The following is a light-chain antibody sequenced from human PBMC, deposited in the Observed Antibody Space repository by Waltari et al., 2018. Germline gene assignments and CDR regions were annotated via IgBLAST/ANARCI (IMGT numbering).Light chain of an antibody. Sequence: QSALTQPASVSGSPGQSITISCTGTSGDIGGYHYVSWYQQHPGKAPKLMIYEVTRWPSGVSNRVSGSISGNTASLTISGRQAEDEADYYYTSDTSTNTVIFCGGTKVTV. CDR1: SGDIGGYHY. V-gene: IGLV2-14*01. CDR3: TSDTSTNTVI. J-gene: IGLJ2*01. CDR2: EVT.